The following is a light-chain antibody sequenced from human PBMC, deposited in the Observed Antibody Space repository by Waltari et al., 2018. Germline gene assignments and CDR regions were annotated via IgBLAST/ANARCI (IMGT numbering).Light chain of an antibody. Sequence: WYQQFPGKAPKVLIYDVNRRPSGVSNRFSCSKSGSTASLTISGLQPQDEADYYCTSYADIIPVVFGGGTKLTVL. CDR3: TSYADIIPVV. V-gene: IGLV2-14*03. J-gene: IGLJ2*01. CDR2: DVN.